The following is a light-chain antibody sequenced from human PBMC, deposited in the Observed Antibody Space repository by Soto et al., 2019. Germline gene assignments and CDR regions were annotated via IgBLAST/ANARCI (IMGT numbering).Light chain of an antibody. CDR3: SSYAATDNFYV. V-gene: IGLV2-8*01. CDR1: SSDVGGYNY. J-gene: IGLJ1*01. CDR2: EVT. Sequence: QSALTQPPSASGSPGQSVTISCTGTSSDVGGYNYVSWYQQHPGKAPKLMIYEVTKRPSGVPDRFSGSKSASTASLTVSGLKAEDKADYYCSSYAATDNFYVFGAETKVTVL.